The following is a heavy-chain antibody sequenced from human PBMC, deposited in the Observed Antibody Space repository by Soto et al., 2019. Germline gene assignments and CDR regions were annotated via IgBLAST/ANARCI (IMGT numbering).Heavy chain of an antibody. CDR1: GFTFSSYS. CDR3: ARRRGSGEAKRAFDI. CDR2: ISSSSSYI. Sequence: GGSLRLSCAASGFTFSSYSMNWVRQAPGKGLEWVSSISSSSSYIYYADSVKGRFTISRDNAKNSLYLQMNSLRAEDTAVYYWARRRGSGEAKRAFDIWGQGTMVTVSS. D-gene: IGHD7-27*01. J-gene: IGHJ3*02. V-gene: IGHV3-21*01.